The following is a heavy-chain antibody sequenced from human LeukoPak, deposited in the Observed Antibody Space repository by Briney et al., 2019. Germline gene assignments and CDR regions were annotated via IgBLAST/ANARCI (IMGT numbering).Heavy chain of an antibody. CDR3: ARAKYSGSLGRAFDI. CDR1: GFTFDDYG. J-gene: IGHJ3*02. Sequence: GGSLRLSCAASGFTFDDYGMSWVRQAPGKGLEWVSGINWNGGSTGYADSVKGRFTISRDNAKNSLYLQMNSLRAEDTALYYCARAKYSGSLGRAFDIWGQGTMVTVSS. V-gene: IGHV3-20*04. D-gene: IGHD1-26*01. CDR2: INWNGGST.